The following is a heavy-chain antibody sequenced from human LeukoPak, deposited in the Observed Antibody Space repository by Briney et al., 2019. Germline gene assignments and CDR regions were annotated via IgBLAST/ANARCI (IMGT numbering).Heavy chain of an antibody. J-gene: IGHJ4*02. CDR1: GFTFSYYN. Sequence: GGSLRLSCAASGFTFSYYNMNWVRQAPGKGPEWVSSISSSSTYIYYADSVKGRFTISRDNAKNSLYLEMSSLRAEDTAVYYCARDPWTNYGDYVRFDYWGQGTLVTVSS. V-gene: IGHV3-21*01. CDR3: ARDPWTNYGDYVRFDY. D-gene: IGHD4-17*01. CDR2: ISSSSTYI.